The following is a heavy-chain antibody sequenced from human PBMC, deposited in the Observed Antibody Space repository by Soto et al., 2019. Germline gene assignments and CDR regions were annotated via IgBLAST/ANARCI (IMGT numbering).Heavy chain of an antibody. CDR3: ASSFNWNDLPDAFDI. D-gene: IGHD1-20*01. Sequence: QVQLVQSGAEVKKPGASVKVSCKASGYTFTSYGISWVRQAPGQGLEWMGWISAYNGNTNYAQKLQGRVTMTTDTPTSTAYMQLSSLRSDDTAVYSCASSFNWNDLPDAFDIWGQGTMVTVSS. CDR2: ISAYNGNT. J-gene: IGHJ3*02. CDR1: GYTFTSYG. V-gene: IGHV1-18*01.